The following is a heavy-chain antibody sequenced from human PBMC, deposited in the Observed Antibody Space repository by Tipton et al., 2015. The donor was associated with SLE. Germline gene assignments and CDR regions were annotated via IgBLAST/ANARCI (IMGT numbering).Heavy chain of an antibody. CDR1: GGSIRSSNW. CDR2: IHHSGST. CDR3: ANDYGGSRGYDNCFDP. Sequence: TLSLTCAVSGGSIRSSNWWSWVRQPPGKGLEWIGEIHHSGSTNSNPSLKSRVTISVDKSKNQFSLKLSSVTVADTAVYYCANDYGGSRGYDNCFDPWGQGILVTVSS. V-gene: IGHV4-4*02. J-gene: IGHJ5*02. D-gene: IGHD5-12*01.